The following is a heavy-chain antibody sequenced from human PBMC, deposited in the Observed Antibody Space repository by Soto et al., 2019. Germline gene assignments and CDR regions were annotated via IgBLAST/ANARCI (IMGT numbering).Heavy chain of an antibody. CDR3: ARGLVRGIFYAMDV. CDR2: IYYSGST. Sequence: SETLSLTCTVSGGSISSYYWSWIRQPPGKGLEWIGYIYYSGSTTYNPSLKSRVTISIDTSRTQFSLNLTSVTAADTAVYYCARGLVRGIFYAMDVWGQGTTVTVSS. V-gene: IGHV4-59*01. J-gene: IGHJ6*02. D-gene: IGHD3-10*01. CDR1: GGSISSYY.